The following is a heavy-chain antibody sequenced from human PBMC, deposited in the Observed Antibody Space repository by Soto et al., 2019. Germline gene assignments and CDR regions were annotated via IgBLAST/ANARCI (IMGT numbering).Heavy chain of an antibody. D-gene: IGHD4-17*01. CDR3: ARDHRWGYEYGDYGDS. Sequence: EVYLLESGGGVVRPGGSLRLSCAASGFGFDEYGMSWVRQGPGKGLEWVSGINRHGDSTSYADSVKGRFTISRDNAKNSLYLQMNGLRAEDTAFYYCARDHRWGYEYGDYGDSWGQGTLVTVSS. CDR1: GFGFDEYG. J-gene: IGHJ4*02. V-gene: IGHV3-20*04. CDR2: INRHGDST.